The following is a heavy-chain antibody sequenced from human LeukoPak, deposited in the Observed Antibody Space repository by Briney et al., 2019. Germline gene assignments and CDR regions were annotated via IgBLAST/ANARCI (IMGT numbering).Heavy chain of an antibody. CDR1: GYTLTELS. CDR2: FDPEDGET. Sequence: ASVKVSCKVSGYTLTELSMHGVRQAPGKGLEWMGGFDPEDGETIYAQKFQGRVTMTEDTSTDTAYMELSSLRSEDTAAYYCATPGSNSGSYYLSAFDIWGQGTMVTVSS. D-gene: IGHD1-26*01. CDR3: ATPGSNSGSYYLSAFDI. V-gene: IGHV1-24*01. J-gene: IGHJ3*02.